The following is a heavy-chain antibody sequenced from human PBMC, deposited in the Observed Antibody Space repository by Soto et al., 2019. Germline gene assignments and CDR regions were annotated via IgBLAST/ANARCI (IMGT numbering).Heavy chain of an antibody. CDR1: GGSISTFY. J-gene: IGHJ4*02. V-gene: IGHV4-59*01. D-gene: IGHD3-22*01. CDR3: ARDYDRSGWRTKGFDY. Sequence: PSETLSLTCTVSGGSISTFYWSWIRQPPGKGLEWIGYLYYSVSTNYNPSLKSRVTISVDTSKNEFSLKLSSVTPADTAMYYCARDYDRSGWRTKGFDYWGQGIMATVSS. CDR2: LYYSVST.